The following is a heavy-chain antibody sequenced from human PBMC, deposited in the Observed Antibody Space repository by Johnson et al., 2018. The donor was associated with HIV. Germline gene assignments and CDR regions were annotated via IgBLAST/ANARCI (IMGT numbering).Heavy chain of an antibody. CDR1: GFTVSSNY. Sequence: QVQLVESGGGLVQPGGSLRLSCAASGFTVSSNYMSWVRQAPGKGLEWMAFIRYDGNNKYYADSVKGRFTISRDNSKNTLYLQMNSLRAEDTAVYYCARWTVTRGAFDIWGQGTMVTVSS. D-gene: IGHD4-17*01. CDR3: ARWTVTRGAFDI. CDR2: IRYDGNNK. J-gene: IGHJ3*02. V-gene: IGHV3-30*02.